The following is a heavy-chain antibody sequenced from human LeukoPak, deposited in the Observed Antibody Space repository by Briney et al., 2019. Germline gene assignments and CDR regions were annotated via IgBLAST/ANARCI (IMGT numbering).Heavy chain of an antibody. CDR3: AKEPVAGNKYFNYYGVDV. CDR2: ISGSGGST. J-gene: IGHJ6*02. CDR1: GFTFSSYA. D-gene: IGHD6-19*01. V-gene: IGHV3-23*01. Sequence: GGSLRLSCAASGFTFSSYAMSWVRQAPGMGLEWVSAISGSGGSTYYTDSVKGRFTISRDNSKNTLYLQMSSLTAEDTAVYYCAKEPVAGNKYFNYYGVDVWGQGTTDTVSS.